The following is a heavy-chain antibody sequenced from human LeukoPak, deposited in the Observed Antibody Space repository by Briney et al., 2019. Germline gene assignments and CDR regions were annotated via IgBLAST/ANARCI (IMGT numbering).Heavy chain of an antibody. CDR3: ARDRGGYYDSSGN. J-gene: IGHJ4*02. Sequence: PGGSLRLSCAASGLAFSTSSMHWVRRAPGKGLEWVSYISRSSSTIYYADSVKGRFTISRDNAKNSLYPQMNSLRAEDTGIYYCARDRGGYYDSSGNWGQGTLVTVSS. CDR1: GLAFSTSS. V-gene: IGHV3-48*04. D-gene: IGHD3-22*01. CDR2: ISRSSSTI.